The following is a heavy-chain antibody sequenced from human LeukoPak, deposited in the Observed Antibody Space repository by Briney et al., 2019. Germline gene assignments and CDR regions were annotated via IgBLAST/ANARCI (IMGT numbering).Heavy chain of an antibody. CDR1: GFTFSSYG. CDR3: AKDRDYDFWSGYLDV. J-gene: IGHJ6*04. Sequence: PGRSLRLSCAASGFTFSSYGMHWVRQAPGKGLEWVAVISYDGSNKYYADSVKGRLTISRDNSKNTLYLQMNSLRAEDTAVYYCAKDRDYDFWSGYLDVWGKGTTVTVSS. V-gene: IGHV3-30*18. CDR2: ISYDGSNK. D-gene: IGHD3-3*01.